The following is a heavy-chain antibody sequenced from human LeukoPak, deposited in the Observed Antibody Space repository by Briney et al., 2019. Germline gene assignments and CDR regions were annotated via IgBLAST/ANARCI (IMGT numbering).Heavy chain of an antibody. CDR2: IIPIFGTA. CDR3: ARGLLTTVTAFDY. D-gene: IGHD4-17*01. J-gene: IGHJ4*02. Sequence: SVKVSCKASGGTFSSYAISWVRQAPGQGLEWMGGIIPIFGTANYAQKFQGRDTITADESTSTAYMELSSLRSEDTAVYYCARGLLTTVTAFDYWGQGTLVTVSS. V-gene: IGHV1-69*13. CDR1: GGTFSSYA.